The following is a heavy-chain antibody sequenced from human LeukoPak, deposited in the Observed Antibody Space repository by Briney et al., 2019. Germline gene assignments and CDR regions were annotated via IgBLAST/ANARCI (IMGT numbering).Heavy chain of an antibody. V-gene: IGHV3-7*01. CDR3: AYGNYYDSSGSLFDY. Sequence: QTGGSLRLSCAASGFTFSRYWMSWVRQAPGKGLEWVANIEQDGSEKYYVGSVKGRFTISRDNAKNSLYLQMNSLRAEDTAMYYCAYGNYYDSSGSLFDYWGQGTLVTVSS. CDR2: IEQDGSEK. CDR1: GFTFSRYW. J-gene: IGHJ4*02. D-gene: IGHD3-22*01.